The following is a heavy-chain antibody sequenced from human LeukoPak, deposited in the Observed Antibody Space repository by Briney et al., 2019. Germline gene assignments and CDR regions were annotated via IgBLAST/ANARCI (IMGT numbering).Heavy chain of an antibody. V-gene: IGHV3-7*01. CDR2: IKQDGSEK. CDR3: ARGRHYYDSSGLGY. J-gene: IGHJ4*02. Sequence: GGSLRLSCAASGFTFSSYWMSWVRQAPGKGLEWVANIKQDGSEKYYVDSVKGRFTISRDNAKNSLYLQMNSLRAEDTAVYYCARGRHYYDSSGLGYWGQGTLVTVSS. D-gene: IGHD3-22*01. CDR1: GFTFSSYW.